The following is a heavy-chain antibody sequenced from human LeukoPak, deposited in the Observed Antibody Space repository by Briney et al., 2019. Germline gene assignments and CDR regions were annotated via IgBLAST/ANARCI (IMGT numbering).Heavy chain of an antibody. Sequence: GASVKVSCKASGYILNAYYMHWVRQAPGQGLEWMGWINPSSGGTKYAQKFQGRVTMARDTSISTTYMELSRLTSDDTAVYYCARGLGLDYWGQGTLVTVSS. J-gene: IGHJ4*02. CDR2: INPSSGGT. CDR3: ARGLGLDY. V-gene: IGHV1-2*02. CDR1: GYILNAYY. D-gene: IGHD4-11*01.